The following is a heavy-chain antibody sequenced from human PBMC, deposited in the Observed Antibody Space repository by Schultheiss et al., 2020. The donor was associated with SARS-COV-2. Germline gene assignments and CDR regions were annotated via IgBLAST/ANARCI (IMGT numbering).Heavy chain of an antibody. CDR2: VNTRGGTT. CDR3: ARVGWEPDYYYYGMDV. CDR1: GYTFTSYG. J-gene: IGHJ6*02. D-gene: IGHD1-26*01. Sequence: ASVKVSCKASGYTFTSYGISWVRQAPGQGLEWMGIVNTRGGTTLYAQRFQGRVTMTRDTSISTAYMELRSLRSDDTAVYYCARVGWEPDYYYYGMDVWGQGTTVTVSS. V-gene: IGHV1-18*01.